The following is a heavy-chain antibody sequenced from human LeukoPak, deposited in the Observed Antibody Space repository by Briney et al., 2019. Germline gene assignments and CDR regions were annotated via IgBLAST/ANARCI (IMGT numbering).Heavy chain of an antibody. CDR3: ARAAGSGYYFDY. J-gene: IGHJ4*02. D-gene: IGHD3-22*01. Sequence: SQTLSLTCTVSGGSISSGGYSWSWIRQHPGKGLEWIGYIYYSGSTYYNPSLKSRVTISVDTSKNQFSLKLSSVTAADTAVYYCARAAGSGYYFDYWGQGTLVTVSS. V-gene: IGHV4-31*03. CDR2: IYYSGST. CDR1: GGSISSGGYS.